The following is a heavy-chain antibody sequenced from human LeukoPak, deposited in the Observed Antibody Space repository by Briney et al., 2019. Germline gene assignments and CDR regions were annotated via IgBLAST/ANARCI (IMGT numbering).Heavy chain of an antibody. J-gene: IGHJ4*02. V-gene: IGHV4-38-2*01. Sequence: SETLSLTCAVSGYSISSGYYWGWIRQPPGKGLEWIGSIYHSGSTYYNPSLKSRVTISVDTSKNQFSLKLSSVTAADTAVYYCASLGRDSSGVLDYWGQGALVTVSS. D-gene: IGHD6-19*01. CDR1: GYSISSGYY. CDR2: IYHSGST. CDR3: ASLGRDSSGVLDY.